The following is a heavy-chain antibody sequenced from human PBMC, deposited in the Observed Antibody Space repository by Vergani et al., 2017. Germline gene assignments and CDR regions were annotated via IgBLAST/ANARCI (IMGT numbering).Heavy chain of an antibody. D-gene: IGHD1-14*01. CDR2: ISFDGTNE. V-gene: IGHV3-30*18. Sequence: RLVQSGGGLAHPGGSLRLSCAASGLPVSGFAFNTYAMIWVRQAPGKGLEWVVGISFDGTNEYYPDLVKGRFTISRDIAKNTLYLQMDSLRPEDTAFYFCAKDLAAHRGDAFEIWGQGTKVTVSS. CDR1: GLPVSGFAFNTYA. J-gene: IGHJ3*02. CDR3: AKDLAAHRGDAFEI.